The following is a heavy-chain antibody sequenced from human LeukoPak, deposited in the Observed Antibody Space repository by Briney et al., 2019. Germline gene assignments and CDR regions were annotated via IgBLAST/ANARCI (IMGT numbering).Heavy chain of an antibody. Sequence: GGSLRLSCAASGFTFSSYSMNWVRQAPGKGLEWVSSISSSSSYIYYADSVKGRFTISRDNAKNSLYLQINSLRVEDTAVYYCARDGYYYDSSGHYTPDNWGQGTLVTVSS. CDR3: ARDGYYYDSSGHYTPDN. V-gene: IGHV3-21*01. D-gene: IGHD3-22*01. CDR2: ISSSSSYI. J-gene: IGHJ4*02. CDR1: GFTFSSYS.